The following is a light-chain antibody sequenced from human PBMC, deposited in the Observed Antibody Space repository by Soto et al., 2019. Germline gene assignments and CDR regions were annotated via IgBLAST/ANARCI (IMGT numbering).Light chain of an antibody. CDR3: CSYTTTSTFV. J-gene: IGLJ2*01. CDR1: SSDVGGYDY. V-gene: IGLV2-14*01. CDR2: EVF. Sequence: QSALTQPASVSGSPGQSITISCTGTSSDVGGYDYVSWYQQHPGKVPKLMIFEVFMRPSGISNRFSGSKSGNTASLTISGLQAEDEADYYCCSYTTTSTFVFGGGTQLTVL.